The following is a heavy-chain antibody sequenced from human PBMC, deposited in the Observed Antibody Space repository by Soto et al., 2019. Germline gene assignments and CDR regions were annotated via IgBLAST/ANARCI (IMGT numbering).Heavy chain of an antibody. V-gene: IGHV1-3*01. D-gene: IGHD3-3*01. Sequence: GASVKVSCKASGHTFTSYAMHWVRQAPGQRLEWMGWINAGNGNTKYSQKFQGRVTITRDTSASTAYMELSSLRSEDTAVYYCASRTIFGVVSLYYYYGMDVWGQGTTVTVSS. J-gene: IGHJ6*02. CDR2: INAGNGNT. CDR1: GHTFTSYA. CDR3: ASRTIFGVVSLYYYYGMDV.